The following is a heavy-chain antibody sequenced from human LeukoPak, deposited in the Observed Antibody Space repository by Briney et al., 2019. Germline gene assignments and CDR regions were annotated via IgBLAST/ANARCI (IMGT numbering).Heavy chain of an antibody. CDR3: AKFVNSASQVFHY. CDR2: ISGSGGST. J-gene: IGHJ4*02. V-gene: IGHV3-23*01. D-gene: IGHD1/OR15-1a*01. CDR1: GFTFSSYG. Sequence: GGSLRLSCAASGFTFSSYGMSWVRQAPGKGLEWVSGISGSGGSTYYADSVKGRFTISRDNSKNTLYLQMNSLRAEDTAVYYCAKFVNSASQVFHYWGQGTLVTVSS.